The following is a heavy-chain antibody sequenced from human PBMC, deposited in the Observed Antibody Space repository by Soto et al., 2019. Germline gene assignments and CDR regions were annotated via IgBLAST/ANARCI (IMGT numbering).Heavy chain of an antibody. Sequence: GGSLRLSCAASGFTFSSYSMNWVRQAPGKGLEWVSYISSSSSTIYYADSVKGRFTISRDNAKNSLYLQMNSLRDEDTAVYYCARDVGYYGSGSYLPNWFDPWGQGTLVTVSS. CDR3: ARDVGYYGSGSYLPNWFDP. J-gene: IGHJ5*02. CDR1: GFTFSSYS. D-gene: IGHD3-10*01. CDR2: ISSSSSTI. V-gene: IGHV3-48*02.